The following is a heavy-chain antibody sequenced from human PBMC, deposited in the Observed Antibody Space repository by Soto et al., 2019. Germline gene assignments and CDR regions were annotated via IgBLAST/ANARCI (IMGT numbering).Heavy chain of an antibody. V-gene: IGHV3-43*01. D-gene: IGHD6-13*01. CDR2: INWDGRIA. Sequence: GGSLRLSCAASGFIFDDFTMHWVRLVPGKGLQWVSYINWDGRIAMYADSVKGRFTISRDNTNNHLYLQMNSPRSDDTALYYCAKDEGAAVESPGDWGHGTLVTVSS. J-gene: IGHJ4*01. CDR1: GFIFDDFT. CDR3: AKDEGAAVESPGD.